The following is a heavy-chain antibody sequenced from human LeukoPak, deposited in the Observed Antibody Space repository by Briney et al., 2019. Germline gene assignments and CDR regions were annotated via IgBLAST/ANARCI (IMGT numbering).Heavy chain of an antibody. CDR1: SGSISSYY. CDR2: IFYSGST. V-gene: IGHV4-59*01. CDR3: ARAGLETYYGKSYFDY. Sequence: PSETLSLTCTVSSGSISSYYWSCIRHPPGKGLEWIGYIFYSGSTNYNPSLKSRVTISVDTSKNQFSLGLSSVTAADTAVYYCARAGLETYYGKSYFDYWGQGTLVTVSS. D-gene: IGHD3-10*01. J-gene: IGHJ4*02.